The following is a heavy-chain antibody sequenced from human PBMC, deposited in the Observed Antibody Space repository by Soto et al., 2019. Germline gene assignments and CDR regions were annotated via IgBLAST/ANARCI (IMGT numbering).Heavy chain of an antibody. CDR1: GGSISSSSYY. J-gene: IGHJ6*02. Sequence: SETLSLTCTVSGGSISSSSYYWGWIRQPPGKGLEWIGSIYYSGSTYYNPSLKSRVTISVDTSKNQFSLKLSSVTAADTAVYYCARHVSFIERELDYYYYYGMDVWGQGTTVTVSS. CDR3: ARHVSFIERELDYYYYYGMDV. D-gene: IGHD3-16*02. V-gene: IGHV4-39*01. CDR2: IYYSGST.